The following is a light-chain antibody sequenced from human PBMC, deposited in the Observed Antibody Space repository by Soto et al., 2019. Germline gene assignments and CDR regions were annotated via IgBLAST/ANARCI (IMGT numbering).Light chain of an antibody. J-gene: IGLJ3*02. CDR3: SSSATSSPLVL. Sequence: QSALTQPASVSGSPGQSITISCTGTSSDVGGSNHVSWYQQHPGKAPKLMIFDVSTRPSGVSNRFSGSKSGNTASLTISGLQAEDEADYYCSSSATSSPLVLFGGGTKLTVL. CDR2: DVS. CDR1: SSDVGGSNH. V-gene: IGLV2-14*01.